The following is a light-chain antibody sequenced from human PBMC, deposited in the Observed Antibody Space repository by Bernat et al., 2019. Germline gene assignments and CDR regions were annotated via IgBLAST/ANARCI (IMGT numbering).Light chain of an antibody. CDR2: EGS. CDR3: CSFAGGDILI. V-gene: IGLV2-23*01. J-gene: IGLJ2*01. Sequence: QSALTQPASVSGSPGQSITISCTGTNSDIGSSKLFSWYQHHPDKAPKLLIYEGSVRPSVVSDRFSGSQSGNTASLTISGLQSDDEATYYCCSFAGGDILIFGGGTKVT. CDR1: NSDIGSSKL.